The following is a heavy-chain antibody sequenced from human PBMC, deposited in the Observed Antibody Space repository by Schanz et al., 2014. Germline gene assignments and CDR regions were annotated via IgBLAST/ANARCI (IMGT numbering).Heavy chain of an antibody. V-gene: IGHV3-23*04. Sequence: VQLVESGGGLVQPGGSLRLSCAASGFTFSGFWMTWVRQAPGKGLEWVSSISSGGNPYYANSVKGRFGISRDNSENTLYLQMSSLRVEDTAVYYCAKDPRGDKNDRAYYFDYWGQGTLVSVSS. CDR1: GFTFSGFW. D-gene: IGHD3-10*01. CDR3: AKDPRGDKNDRAYYFDY. J-gene: IGHJ4*02. CDR2: ISSGGNP.